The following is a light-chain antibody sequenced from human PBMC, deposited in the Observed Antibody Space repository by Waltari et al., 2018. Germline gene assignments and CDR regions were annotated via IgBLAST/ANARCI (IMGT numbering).Light chain of an antibody. CDR3: QQYNTWPPST. CDR2: GAS. CDR1: QSVSNN. J-gene: IGKJ2*02. Sequence: EIVMTQSPAALSVSPGERATLSCRASQSVSNNLAWYQHKPGQPPRLLISGASTRATGVPGRFSGSGSGTEFTLTISSLQSEDSAIYFGQQYNTWPPSTFGQGTKLEIK. V-gene: IGKV3-15*01.